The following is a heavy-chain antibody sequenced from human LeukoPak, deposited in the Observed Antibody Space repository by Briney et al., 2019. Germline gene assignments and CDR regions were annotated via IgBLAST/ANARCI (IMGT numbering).Heavy chain of an antibody. CDR3: ARRLWAYCGGDCYAQFFDP. D-gene: IGHD2-21*02. CDR1: GYTFTSYY. CDR2: VNPSGGST. J-gene: IGHJ5*02. V-gene: IGHV1-46*01. Sequence: ASVKVSCKASGYTFTSYYMHWVRQAPGQGLEWMGIVNPSGGSTSYAQKFQGRVTMTRDTSTSTVYMELSSLRSENTVVYYCARRLWAYCGGDCYAQFFDPWGQGTLVTVSS.